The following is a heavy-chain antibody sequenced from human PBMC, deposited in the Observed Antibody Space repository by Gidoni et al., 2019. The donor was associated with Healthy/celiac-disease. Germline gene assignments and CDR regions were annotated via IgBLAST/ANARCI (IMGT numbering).Heavy chain of an antibody. D-gene: IGHD6-6*01. CDR2: IRSSSSII. CDR1: GFTFSSYS. Sequence: EVQLVESGGGLVQPGGSLRLSCAASGFTFSSYSMNWVRQAPGKGLEWVSYIRSSSSIIYYSVSVKGRFTISRDNANNSLYLQMNSRRDEDTAVYYCARDYSSSSHFYYYYGMDVWGQGTTVTVSS. CDR3: ARDYSSSSHFYYYYGMDV. J-gene: IGHJ6*02. V-gene: IGHV3-48*02.